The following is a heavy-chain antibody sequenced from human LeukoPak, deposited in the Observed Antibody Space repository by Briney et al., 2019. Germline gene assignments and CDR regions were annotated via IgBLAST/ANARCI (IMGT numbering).Heavy chain of an antibody. D-gene: IGHD3-9*01. J-gene: IGHJ3*02. Sequence: ASVKVSCKASGYTFTSYDISWVRQAPGQGLEWMGWISAYNGNTNYAQKLQGRVTMTTDTSTSTAYMELRSLRSDDTAVYYCARDLDDILTGYQDAFDIWGQGTMVTVSS. V-gene: IGHV1-18*04. CDR2: ISAYNGNT. CDR3: ARDLDDILTGYQDAFDI. CDR1: GYTFTSYD.